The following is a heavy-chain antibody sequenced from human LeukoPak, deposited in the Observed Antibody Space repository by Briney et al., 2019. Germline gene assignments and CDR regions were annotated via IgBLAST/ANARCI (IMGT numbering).Heavy chain of an antibody. Sequence: GGSLRLSCAASGFTFSSYWMHWVRQAPGKGLVWVSRINSDGSSTSYADSVKGRFTISRDAANNMLYLQMNSLRAEDTAVYYCARDWRGASRNYYYYYMDVWGKGTTVTVPS. V-gene: IGHV3-74*01. J-gene: IGHJ6*03. CDR1: GFTFSSYW. D-gene: IGHD1-14*01. CDR2: INSDGSST. CDR3: ARDWRGASRNYYYYYMDV.